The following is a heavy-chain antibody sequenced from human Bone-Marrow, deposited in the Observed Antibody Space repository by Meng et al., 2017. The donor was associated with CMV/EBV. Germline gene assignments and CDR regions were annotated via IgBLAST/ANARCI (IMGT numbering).Heavy chain of an antibody. CDR1: GFTFSSYS. CDR2: ITSTSSYI. V-gene: IGHV3-21*01. CDR3: ARGYSSSSFDY. J-gene: IGHJ4*02. Sequence: GESLKISCAASGFTFSSYSINWVRQAPGKGLEWVSSITSTSSYIYYADSVKGRFTISRDNAKNSLYLQMNSLRAEDTAVYYCARGYSSSSFDYWGQGTLVTVSS. D-gene: IGHD6-6*01.